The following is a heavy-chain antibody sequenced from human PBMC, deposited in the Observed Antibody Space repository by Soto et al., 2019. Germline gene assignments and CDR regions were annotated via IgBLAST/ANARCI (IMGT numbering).Heavy chain of an antibody. CDR1: GFTFSSYS. CDR3: ARVRLDVLRFLEWLPPFDY. J-gene: IGHJ4*02. D-gene: IGHD3-3*01. Sequence: KLGGSLRLSCAASGFTFSSYSMNWVRQAPGKGLEWVSSISSSSSYIYYADSVKGRFTISRDNAKNSLYLQMNSLRAEDTAVYYCARVRLDVLRFLEWLPPFDYWGQGTLVTVSS. CDR2: ISSSSSYI. V-gene: IGHV3-21*01.